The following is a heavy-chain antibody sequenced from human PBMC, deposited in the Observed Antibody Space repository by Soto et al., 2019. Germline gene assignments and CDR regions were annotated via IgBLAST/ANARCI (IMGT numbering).Heavy chain of an antibody. J-gene: IGHJ4*02. CDR1: GGSISGYY. V-gene: IGHV4-34*01. D-gene: IGHD5-12*01. Sequence: SETLSLTCTVSGGSISGYYWSWIRQPPGKGLEWIGEINHSGSTNYNPSLKSRVTISVDTSKNQFSLKLSSVTAADTAVYYCASSALVATIRYFDYWGQGTLVTVSS. CDR2: INHSGST. CDR3: ASSALVATIRYFDY.